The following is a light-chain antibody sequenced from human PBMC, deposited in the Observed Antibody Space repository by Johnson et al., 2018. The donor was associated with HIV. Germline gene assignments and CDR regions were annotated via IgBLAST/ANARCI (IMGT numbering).Light chain of an antibody. Sequence: QSVLTQSPSVSAAPGQKVTISCSASSSNIVNIYISWYQHLPGTAPKLLIYDNHKRPSGIPDRFSGSKSGTSATLGITGLQTWDEAEYYCGTWDNSLSAFVFGSGTKVAVL. V-gene: IGLV1-51*01. CDR3: GTWDNSLSAFV. CDR2: DNH. CDR1: SSNIVNIY. J-gene: IGLJ1*01.